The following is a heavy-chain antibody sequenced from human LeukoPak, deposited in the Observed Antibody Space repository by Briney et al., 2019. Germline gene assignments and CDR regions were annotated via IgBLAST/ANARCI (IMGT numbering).Heavy chain of an antibody. CDR1: GGSISSYY. Sequence: SETLSLTCTVSGGSISSYYWSWIRQPPGKGLEWIGYIYYSGSTNYNPSLKSRVTISVDTSKNQFSLKLSSVTAADTAVYYCARTEYSSSSYEYWGQGTLVTVSS. V-gene: IGHV4-59*01. J-gene: IGHJ4*02. CDR3: ARTEYSSSSYEY. CDR2: IYYSGST. D-gene: IGHD6-6*01.